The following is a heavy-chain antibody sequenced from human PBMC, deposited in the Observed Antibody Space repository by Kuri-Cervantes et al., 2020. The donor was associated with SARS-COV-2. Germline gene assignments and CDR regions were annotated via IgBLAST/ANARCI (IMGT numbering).Heavy chain of an antibody. D-gene: IGHD4-11*01. V-gene: IGHV3-7*01. CDR2: IKQDGSEK. CDR1: GFTFSSYW. J-gene: IGHJ3*02. Sequence: VGSLRLSCAGSGFTFSSYWMSWVRQAPGKGLEWVTNIKQDGSEKYYVDSVKSRVTTSRDNATRSLSLLTNNMRVDEKTVYYCARDGPETDYDAFDIWGQGTMVTVSS. CDR3: ARDGPETDYDAFDI.